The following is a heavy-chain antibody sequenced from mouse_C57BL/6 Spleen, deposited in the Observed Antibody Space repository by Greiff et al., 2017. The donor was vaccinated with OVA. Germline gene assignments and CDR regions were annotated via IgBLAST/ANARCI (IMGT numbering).Heavy chain of an antibody. CDR3: ASTGTLGYFDV. J-gene: IGHJ1*03. Sequence: QVQLQQPGAELVRPGSSVKLSCKASGYTFTSYWMHWVKQRPIQGLEWIGNIDPSDSETHYNQKFKDKATLTVDKSSSTAYMQLSSLTSEDSAVYYWASTGTLGYFDVWGTGTTVTVSS. CDR2: IDPSDSET. CDR1: GYTFTSYW. D-gene: IGHD4-1*01. V-gene: IGHV1-52*01.